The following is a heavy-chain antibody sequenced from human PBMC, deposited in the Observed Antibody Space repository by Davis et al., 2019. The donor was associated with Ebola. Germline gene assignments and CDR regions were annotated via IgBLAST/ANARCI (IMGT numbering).Heavy chain of an antibody. Sequence: PSETLSLTCTVSGGSITSGDYYWSWIRQHPGQGLEWIGYIYYSGNTFYNPSLKCRVTFSVDTSKNQFSLKLTSVTAADTAVYYCARERPSGGSCPECEWFDPWGQGTLVTVSS. CDR3: ARERPSGGSCPECEWFDP. D-gene: IGHD2-15*01. J-gene: IGHJ5*02. CDR2: IYYSGNT. V-gene: IGHV4-31*03. CDR1: GGSITSGDYY.